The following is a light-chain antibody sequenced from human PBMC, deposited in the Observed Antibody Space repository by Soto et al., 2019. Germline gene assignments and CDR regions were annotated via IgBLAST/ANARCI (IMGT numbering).Light chain of an antibody. J-gene: IGKJ1*01. CDR1: QSLLYSVTNKNY. CDR2: WAS. V-gene: IGKV4-1*01. CDR3: QQQYYSEWT. Sequence: DVVMTQSPDSLAVSLGERATINCRSSQSLLYSVTNKNYLAWYQQKPGQPPKMLIYWASSRQPGIPDRFRGSGSGTDFTRTITNLQAEDVAVYYCQQQYYSEWTFGQGTKLEI.